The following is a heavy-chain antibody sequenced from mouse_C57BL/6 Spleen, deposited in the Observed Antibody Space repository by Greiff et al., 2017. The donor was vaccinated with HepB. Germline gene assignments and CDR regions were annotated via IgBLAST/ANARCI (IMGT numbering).Heavy chain of an antibody. CDR1: GFTFSSYA. Sequence: EVKLVESGGGLVKPGGSLKLSCAASGFTFSSYAMSWVRQTPEKRLEWVATISDGGSYTYYPENVKGRFTISRDNAKNNLYLQMSYLKSEDTAMYYCARDGYGSFAYWGQRTLVTVSA. D-gene: IGHD2-2*01. CDR2: ISDGGSYT. V-gene: IGHV5-4*01. J-gene: IGHJ3*01. CDR3: ARDGYGSFAY.